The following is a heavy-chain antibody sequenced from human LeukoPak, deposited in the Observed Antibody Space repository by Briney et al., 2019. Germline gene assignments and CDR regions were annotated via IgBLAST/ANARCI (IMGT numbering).Heavy chain of an antibody. CDR3: ARDLAGTGYYYYGMDV. CDR2: ISSTGSTT. V-gene: IGHV3-48*01. J-gene: IGHJ6*02. CDR1: GFTFSSYS. D-gene: IGHD6-13*01. Sequence: PGGSLRLSCAASGFTFSSYSMTWVRQAPGKGLEWVSYISSTGSTTYYADSVRGRFTISRDNAKNSLYVQMNSLRAEDTAVYYCARDLAGTGYYYYGMDVWGQGTTVTVSS.